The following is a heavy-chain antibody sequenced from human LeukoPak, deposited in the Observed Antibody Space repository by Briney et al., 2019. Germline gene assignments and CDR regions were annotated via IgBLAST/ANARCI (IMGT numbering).Heavy chain of an antibody. J-gene: IGHJ4*02. CDR3: AKDSQLWLEAFDY. D-gene: IGHD5-18*01. CDR2: ISGSGTST. V-gene: IGHV3-23*01. Sequence: GGSLRLSCAASGFTFSSYAMSWVRQPPGKGLEWVSVISGSGTSTYYADSVKGRFTISRDNSKNTLYLQMNSLRVEDTAVCYCAKDSQLWLEAFDYWGQGTLVTVSS. CDR1: GFTFSSYA.